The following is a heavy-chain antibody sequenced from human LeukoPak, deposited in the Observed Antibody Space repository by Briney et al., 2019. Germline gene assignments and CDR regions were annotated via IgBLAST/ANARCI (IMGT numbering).Heavy chain of an antibody. CDR2: IKQDGSER. J-gene: IGHJ4*02. D-gene: IGHD2-15*01. CDR3: ARYHGGYFAY. V-gene: IGHV3-7*01. CDR1: GFTFSVLW. Sequence: GESLKISCAASGFTFSVLWMSWVRQAPGKGLEWVANIKQDGSERYYVDSVKGRFTISRDNDNNSMYLQINSLRAEDTAVYYCARYHGGYFAYWGQGTLVTVSS.